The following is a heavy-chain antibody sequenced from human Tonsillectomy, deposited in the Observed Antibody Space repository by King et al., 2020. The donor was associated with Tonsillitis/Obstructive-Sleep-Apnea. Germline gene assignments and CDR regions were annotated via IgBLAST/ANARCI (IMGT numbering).Heavy chain of an antibody. CDR3: ARDSSAVGWLLFDACDI. D-gene: IGHD3-3*01. CDR1: GFTFSDYN. CDR2: ISSSRTYI. J-gene: IGHJ3*02. V-gene: IGHV3-21*01. Sequence: VQLVESGGDLVKPGGSLRLSCAASGFTFSDYNMNWVRQAPGKGLEWVSSISSSRTYIFYADSVKGRFTISRDNAMNSLYLQMNSLRAEDTAFYYCARDSSAVGWLLFDACDIWGQGTLVTVSS.